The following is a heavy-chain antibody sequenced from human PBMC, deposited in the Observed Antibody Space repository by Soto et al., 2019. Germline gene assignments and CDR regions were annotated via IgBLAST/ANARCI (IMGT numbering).Heavy chain of an antibody. Sequence: GASVKVSCKASGGPFSSSALSWLRQAPGQGLEWMGGIIPIFGTTNYAQKFQGRVTITADESTRTTYMELSSLKSDDTAVYYCARERRPNGAMDYWGQGTLVTVSS. V-gene: IGHV1-69*13. CDR1: GGPFSSSA. CDR3: ARERRPNGAMDY. CDR2: IIPIFGTT. D-gene: IGHD1-26*01. J-gene: IGHJ4*02.